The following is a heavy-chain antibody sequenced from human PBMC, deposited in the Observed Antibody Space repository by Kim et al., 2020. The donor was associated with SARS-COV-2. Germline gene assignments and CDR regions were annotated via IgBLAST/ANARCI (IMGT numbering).Heavy chain of an antibody. J-gene: IGHJ4*02. V-gene: IGHV3-9*01. CDR2: ISWNSGSI. D-gene: IGHD3-16*01. Sequence: GGSLRLSCAASGFTFGDYAMHWVRQAPGKGLEWVSGISWNSGSICYADSVKGRFTISRDNAKNSLYLQMNSLRAEDTALYYCAIDMGVIIQCCFDCWGEGTLVTHSS. CDR1: GFTFGDYA. CDR3: AIDMGVIIQCCFDC.